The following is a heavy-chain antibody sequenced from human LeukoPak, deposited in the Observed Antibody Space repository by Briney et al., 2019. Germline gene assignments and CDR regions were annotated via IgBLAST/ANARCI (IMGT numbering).Heavy chain of an antibody. V-gene: IGHV3-21*01. J-gene: IGHJ3*02. CDR2: IISSSRYT. D-gene: IGHD3-22*01. Sequence: GGSLRLSCAASGSTFSSYSTNWVRQAPGKRLEWVSSIISSSRYTYYAGSVKGRFTISRDNDKTTLSLQMNSMRAEDTAVYYCASDYYDSSGYCRYAFDIWGQGTMVTVSS. CDR3: ASDYYDSSGYCRYAFDI. CDR1: GSTFSSYS.